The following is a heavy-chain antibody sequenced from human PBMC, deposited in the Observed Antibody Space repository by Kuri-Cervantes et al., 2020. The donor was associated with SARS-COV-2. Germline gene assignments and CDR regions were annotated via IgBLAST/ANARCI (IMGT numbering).Heavy chain of an antibody. J-gene: IGHJ4*02. V-gene: IGHV1-69*06. CDR2: VIPIFGTG. D-gene: IGHD2-2*02. CDR1: GGAFNSHA. Sequence: SVKVSCKASGGAFNSHAISWVRQAPGQGLEWMGRVIPIFGTGDNAQKFQSRITITADTSTRTAYMELSSLTSEDTAVYYCARDSEYCGSTTCYIEQWGQGTLVTVSS. CDR3: ARDSEYCGSTTCYIEQ.